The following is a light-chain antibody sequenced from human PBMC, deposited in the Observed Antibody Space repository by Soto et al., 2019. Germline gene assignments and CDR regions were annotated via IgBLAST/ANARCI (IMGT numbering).Light chain of an antibody. CDR3: QQANSFPLT. CDR1: QDISIW. CDR2: AAS. V-gene: IGKV1-12*01. Sequence: DIQMTQSPSSVSASVGDRVTITCRASQDISIWLAWYQQKPGKAPKLLMYAASNLQSGVPSRFSGSGSGTDFTLTISTLQPEDFATYYCQQANSFPLTFGGGTKVE. J-gene: IGKJ4*01.